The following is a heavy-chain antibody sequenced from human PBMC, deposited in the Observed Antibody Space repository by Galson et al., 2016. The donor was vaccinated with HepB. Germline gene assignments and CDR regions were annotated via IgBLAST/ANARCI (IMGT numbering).Heavy chain of an antibody. Sequence: QSGAEVKKPGESLKISCQGSGYSFAKYWIVWVRQMPGKGLEWMGIINPGDSDTTYSPSFQGQVTISADKSISTAYLQWSSLKASDTAMYYCARQVGATHDHWGQGTLVTVSS. CDR2: INPGDSDT. CDR1: GYSFAKYW. J-gene: IGHJ4*02. CDR3: ARQVGATHDH. D-gene: IGHD1-26*01. V-gene: IGHV5-51*01.